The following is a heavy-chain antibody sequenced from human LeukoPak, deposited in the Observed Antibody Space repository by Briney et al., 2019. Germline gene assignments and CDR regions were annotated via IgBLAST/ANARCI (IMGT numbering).Heavy chain of an antibody. CDR2: IIPILGIA. V-gene: IGHV1-69*04. D-gene: IGHD3-10*01. CDR3: ARDRSITMVNDAFDI. J-gene: IGHJ3*02. CDR1: GGTFSSYA. Sequence: ASVKVSCKASGGTFSSYAISWVRHAPGQGLEWMGRIIPILGIANYAQKFQGRVTITADKSTSTAYMELSSLRSEDTAVYYCARDRSITMVNDAFDIWGQGTMVTVSS.